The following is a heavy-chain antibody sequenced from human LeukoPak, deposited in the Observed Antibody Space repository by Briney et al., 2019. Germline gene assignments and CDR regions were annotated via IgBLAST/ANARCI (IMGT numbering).Heavy chain of an antibody. CDR2: ISYDGSNK. CDR3: AKQTVVTGARYYGMDV. J-gene: IGHJ6*02. D-gene: IGHD4-23*01. V-gene: IGHV3-30*04. CDR1: GFTFSRYA. Sequence: GGSLRLSCATSGFTFSRYAMHWVRQAPGKGLEWVAVISYDGSNKDYADSVKGRFTISRDNSKNTLYVQMNSLRAEDTAVYYCAKQTVVTGARYYGMDVWGQGTTVTVSS.